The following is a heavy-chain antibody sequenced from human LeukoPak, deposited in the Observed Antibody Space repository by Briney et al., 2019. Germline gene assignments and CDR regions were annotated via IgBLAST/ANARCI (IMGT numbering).Heavy chain of an antibody. J-gene: IGHJ4*02. D-gene: IGHD5-24*01. V-gene: IGHV1-69*13. CDR1: GGTFSSYA. CDR2: IIPIFGTA. Sequence: SVKVSCKASGGTFSSYAISWVRQAPGQGLEWMGGIIPIFGTANYAQKFQGRVTITADESTSTAYMELSSLRSEDTAVYYCARDKHRDGYKVALDYWGQGTLVTVSS. CDR3: ARDKHRDGYKVALDY.